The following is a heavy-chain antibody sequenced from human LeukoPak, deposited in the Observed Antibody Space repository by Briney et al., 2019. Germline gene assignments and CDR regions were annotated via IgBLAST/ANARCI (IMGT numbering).Heavy chain of an antibody. CDR2: FNHSGST. Sequence: SETLSLTCAVYGGSFSGYYWSWIRPPRGKGLEGIGEFNHSGSTNYNPSLKSRVTISVDTSKNQFSLKLSSVTAADTAVYYCARGLGLTTGAYYFDSWGQGTLVAVSS. V-gene: IGHV4-34*01. D-gene: IGHD3-22*01. CDR1: GGSFSGYY. J-gene: IGHJ4*02. CDR3: ARGLGLTTGAYYFDS.